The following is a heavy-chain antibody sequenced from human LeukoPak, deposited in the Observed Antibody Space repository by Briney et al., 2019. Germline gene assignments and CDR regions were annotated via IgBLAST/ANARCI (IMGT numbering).Heavy chain of an antibody. V-gene: IGHV3-72*01. CDR3: VRENYGEYYFDY. Sequence: GGSLRLSCAASEFTFSAHYMDWVRQAPGKGLEWVGRIREKVNSYTTVYAASVKGRFTISRDDSTNSVFLQMNSLRPDDMAVYHCVRENYGEYYFDYWGRGTLVTVSS. CDR2: IREKVNSYTT. CDR1: EFTFSAHY. J-gene: IGHJ4*02. D-gene: IGHD4-17*01.